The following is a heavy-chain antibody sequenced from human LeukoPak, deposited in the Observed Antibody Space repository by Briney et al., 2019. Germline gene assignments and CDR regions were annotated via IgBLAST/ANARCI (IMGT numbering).Heavy chain of an antibody. CDR1: GHNFNTYW. CDR3: ARSYYDFWSGYYRSVWFDP. Sequence: GESLKISCQGSGHNFNTYWIGWVRQKPGKGLEWMGIIYPGDSDTRYSPSFQGQVTISADKSISTAYLQWSSLKASDTAMHYCARSYYDFWSGYYRSVWFDPWGQGTLVTVSS. D-gene: IGHD3-3*01. CDR2: IYPGDSDT. V-gene: IGHV5-51*01. J-gene: IGHJ5*02.